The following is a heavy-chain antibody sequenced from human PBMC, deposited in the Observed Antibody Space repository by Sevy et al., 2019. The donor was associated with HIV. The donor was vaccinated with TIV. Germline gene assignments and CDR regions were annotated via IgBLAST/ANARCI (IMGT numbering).Heavy chain of an antibody. CDR3: ARDCNSATCLWGLDV. CDR2: IKGDGSEK. J-gene: IGHJ6*02. Sequence: VGSLRLSCAASGFTFSHYWMTWVRQAPGKGPEWVANIKGDGSEKYYVDSVRGRFTISRDNAKNSLYLQMNSLRGEDTALYYCARDCNSATCLWGLDVWGQGTTVTISS. CDR1: GFTFSHYW. D-gene: IGHD1-26*01. V-gene: IGHV3-7*03.